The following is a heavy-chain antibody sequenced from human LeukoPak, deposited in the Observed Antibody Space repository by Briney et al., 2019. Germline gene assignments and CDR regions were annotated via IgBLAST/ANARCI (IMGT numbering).Heavy chain of an antibody. CDR2: IYSGGST. V-gene: IGHV3-53*01. J-gene: IGHJ4*02. D-gene: IGHD6-19*01. CDR1: GFTVSSNY. Sequence: GGSLRLSCAASGFTVSSNYMSWVRQAPGKALEWVSVIYSGGSTYYADSVKGRFTISRDNSKNTLYLQMNSLRAEDTAVYYCARHIQAEYSSGYYFDYWGQGTLVTVSS. CDR3: ARHIQAEYSSGYYFDY.